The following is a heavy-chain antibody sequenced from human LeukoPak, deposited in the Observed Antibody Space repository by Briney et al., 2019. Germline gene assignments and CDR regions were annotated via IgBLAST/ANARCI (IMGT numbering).Heavy chain of an antibody. CDR1: GYTFTSYG. J-gene: IGHJ3*02. Sequence: SVKVSCKASGYTFTSYGISWVRQAPGQGLEWIGWIVVGSGNTNYAQKFQERVTISRDMSTSTAYMELSSLTSEDTAVFYCAADGPADLFDGSEDPPRDAFEIWGQGTMVTVSS. D-gene: IGHD3-22*01. CDR2: IVVGSGNT. CDR3: AADGPADLFDGSEDPPRDAFEI. V-gene: IGHV1-58*02.